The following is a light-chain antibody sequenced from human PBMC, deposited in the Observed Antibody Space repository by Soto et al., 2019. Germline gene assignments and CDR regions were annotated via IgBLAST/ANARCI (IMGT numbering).Light chain of an antibody. Sequence: QSVLTQPASVSGSPGQSVTISCTGTSSVIGGFNDVSWYQQHPGKALRLLIYEVTNRPSRVSNRFSGSKSGNTASLTISELQAEDEADYYCSSYSFGSTSVTLDVFGTGTKVTVL. V-gene: IGLV2-14*01. CDR1: SSVIGGFND. J-gene: IGLJ1*01. CDR2: EVT. CDR3: SSYSFGSTSVTLDV.